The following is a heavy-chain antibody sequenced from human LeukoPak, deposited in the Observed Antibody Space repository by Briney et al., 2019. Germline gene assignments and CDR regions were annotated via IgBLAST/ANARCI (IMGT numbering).Heavy chain of an antibody. CDR2: IYTSGST. V-gene: IGHV4-4*07. D-gene: IGHD2-2*01. J-gene: IGHJ4*02. Sequence: SETLSLTCTVSGGSISSYYWSWIRQPAGKGLEWIGRIYTSGSTNYNPSLKSRVTISVDKSKNQFSLKLSSVTAADTAVYYCARDLGYCSSTSCPQPGGFDYRGQGTLVTVSS. CDR3: ARDLGYCSSTSCPQPGGFDY. CDR1: GGSISSYY.